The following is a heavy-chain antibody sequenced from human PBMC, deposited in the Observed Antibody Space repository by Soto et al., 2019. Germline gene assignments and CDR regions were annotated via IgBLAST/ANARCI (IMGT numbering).Heavy chain of an antibody. CDR3: ARRVSSSRNNWFDP. CDR1: GGSISSSSYY. V-gene: IGHV4-39*01. CDR2: IYYSGST. D-gene: IGHD6-13*01. J-gene: IGHJ5*02. Sequence: QLQLQESGPGLVKPSETLSLTCTVSGGSISSSSYYWVWIRQPPGKGLEWIGSIYYSGSTYYNPSLKSRVTISVDTSKNQFSLKLSSVTAADTAVYYCARRVSSSRNNWFDPWGQGTLVTVSS.